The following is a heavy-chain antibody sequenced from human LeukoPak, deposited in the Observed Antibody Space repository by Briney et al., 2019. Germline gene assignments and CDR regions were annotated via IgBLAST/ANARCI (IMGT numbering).Heavy chain of an antibody. CDR2: ISANDGKT. CDR3: ARESPRMLYGGPDSLDY. D-gene: IGHD2-8*01. J-gene: IGHJ4*02. CDR1: GFVFTSYG. V-gene: IGHV1-18*01. Sequence: ASVKVSCKASGFVFTSYGFTWVRQAPGQGLEWMGWISANDGKTHYSEKHQGRVTMSTDTVTSTAYMELRSLRSDDTAVYYCARESPRMLYGGPDSLDYWGQGTLVTVSS.